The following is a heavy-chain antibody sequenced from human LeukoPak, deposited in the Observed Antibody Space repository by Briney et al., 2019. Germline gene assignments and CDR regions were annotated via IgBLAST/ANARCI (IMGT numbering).Heavy chain of an antibody. V-gene: IGHV5-10-1*01. D-gene: IGHD3-9*01. CDR2: IDPSDSYT. CDR3: ASLDPPLRYFDWLPQTPYYYGMDV. CDR1: GYSFTSYW. J-gene: IGHJ6*04. Sequence: GESLRISCKGSGYSFTSYWISWVRQMPGKGLEWMGRIDPSDSYTNYSPSFQGHVTISADKSISTAYLQWSSLKASDTAMYYCASLDPPLRYFDWLPQTPYYYGMDVWGKGTTVTVSS.